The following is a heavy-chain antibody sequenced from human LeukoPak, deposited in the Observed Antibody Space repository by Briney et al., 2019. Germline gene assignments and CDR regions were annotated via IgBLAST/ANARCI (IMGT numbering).Heavy chain of an antibody. J-gene: IGHJ4*02. CDR1: GFTLSSDA. V-gene: IGHV3-23*01. Sequence: GGSLRLSCAASGFTLSSDAMSWVRQAPGKRLEWVSAISGSGGSTYYADSVKGRFTISRDNSKNTLYLQMNSLRAEDTAVYYCAKSDFWSGYLHYFDYWGQGTLVTVSS. CDR3: AKSDFWSGYLHYFDY. CDR2: ISGSGGST. D-gene: IGHD3-3*01.